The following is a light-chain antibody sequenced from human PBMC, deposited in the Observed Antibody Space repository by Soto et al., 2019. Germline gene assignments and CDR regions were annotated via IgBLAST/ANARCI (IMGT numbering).Light chain of an antibody. CDR2: GAS. CDR1: QSVSRSY. V-gene: IGKV3-20*01. Sequence: EIVLTQSPGTLSLSPGERATLSCRASQSVSRSYLAWYQQKAGQAPSLRIYGASSRATGLPDRFSGSGSGTDFTFTISRLERADFAEYYCQQYGMFGQGTKVEIK. J-gene: IGKJ1*01. CDR3: QQYGM.